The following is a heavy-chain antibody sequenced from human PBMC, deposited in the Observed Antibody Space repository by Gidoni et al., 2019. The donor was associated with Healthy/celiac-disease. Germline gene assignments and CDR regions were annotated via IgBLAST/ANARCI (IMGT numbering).Heavy chain of an antibody. CDR1: GFTFGDYA. CDR3: TREYSGYEAY. V-gene: IGHV3-49*04. Sequence: VPLVGSGGGLVQPGRSLGLSCTASGFTFGDYAMSWVRQAPGKGLEWVGFIRSKAYGGTTEYAASVKGRFTISRDDSKSIAYLQMNSLKTEDTAVYYCTREYSGYEAYWGQGTLVTVSS. CDR2: IRSKAYGGTT. J-gene: IGHJ4*02. D-gene: IGHD5-12*01.